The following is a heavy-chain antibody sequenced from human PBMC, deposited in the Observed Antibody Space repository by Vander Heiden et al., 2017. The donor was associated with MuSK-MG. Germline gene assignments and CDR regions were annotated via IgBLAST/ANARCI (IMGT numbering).Heavy chain of an antibody. CDR1: GGSISSSSYY. CDR2: IYYSGST. CDR3: ARLSGVGTLWYGSGALGH. Sequence: QLQLQESGPGLVKPSETLSLTCAVSGGSISSSSYYWGWVRQPPGKGLEWIGSIYYSGSTYYNPSLKRRVTISVDTSKNQFSRKLSSVTAADTAMYYCARLSGVGTLWYGSGALGHWGQGTLVTVSS. D-gene: IGHD3-10*01. V-gene: IGHV4-39*01. J-gene: IGHJ1*01.